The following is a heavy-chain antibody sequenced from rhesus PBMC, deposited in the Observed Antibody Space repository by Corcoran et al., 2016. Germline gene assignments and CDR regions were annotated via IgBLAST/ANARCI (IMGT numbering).Heavy chain of an antibody. J-gene: IGHJ4*01. D-gene: IGHD3-34*01. Sequence: EVQLVESGGGLAKPGGSLRLSCAASGFTFSIYWMNWVRQTPGKGLEWISVINSGGGSTYYADSVKGRFTISRDNSKNTLSLQMNSLRAEDTAVYYCAKSNWGDYYIDYWGQGVLVTVSS. CDR3: AKSNWGDYYIDY. V-gene: IGHV3S42*01. CDR2: INSGGGST. CDR1: GFTFSIYW.